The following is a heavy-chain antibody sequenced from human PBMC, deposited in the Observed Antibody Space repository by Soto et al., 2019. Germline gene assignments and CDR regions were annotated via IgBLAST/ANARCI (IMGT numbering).Heavy chain of an antibody. D-gene: IGHD1-1*01. V-gene: IGHV1-2*04. J-gene: IGHJ4*02. Sequence: ASVKVSCKASGYTFTSYYMHWVRQAPGQGLEWMGIINPSGGGTNYAQKFQGWVTMTRDTSISTAYMELSRLRSDDTAVYYCARDLGSGRPPYYFDYWGQGTLVTVSP. CDR2: INPSGGGT. CDR3: ARDLGSGRPPYYFDY. CDR1: GYTFTSYY.